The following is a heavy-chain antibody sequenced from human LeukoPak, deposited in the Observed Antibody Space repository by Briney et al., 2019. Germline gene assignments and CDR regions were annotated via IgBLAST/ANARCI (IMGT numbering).Heavy chain of an antibody. CDR1: GYTFTSYY. D-gene: IGHD3-10*01. V-gene: IGHV1-46*01. Sequence: ASVKVSCKASGYTFTSYYMHWVRQAPGQGLEWMGIINPSGGSTSYAQKFQGRVTITADKSTSTAYMELSSLRSEDTAVYYCARDPITMVRGVRAYYFDYWGQGALVTVSS. J-gene: IGHJ4*02. CDR2: INPSGGST. CDR3: ARDPITMVRGVRAYYFDY.